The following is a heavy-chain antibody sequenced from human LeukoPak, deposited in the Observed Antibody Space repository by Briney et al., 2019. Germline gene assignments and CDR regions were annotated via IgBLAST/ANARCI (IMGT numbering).Heavy chain of an antibody. CDR1: GFTFSTYA. V-gene: IGHV3-30*09. J-gene: IGHJ4*02. Sequence: GGSLRLSCAASGFTFSTYAMHWVRQAPGKGLEWLAVISYDGSKKYYADSVQGRFVISRDNSKSTVYLQMNSLRSEDTAVYYCARRPEQWLVPIDYWGQGTLVIVSS. D-gene: IGHD6-19*01. CDR3: ARRPEQWLVPIDY. CDR2: ISYDGSKK.